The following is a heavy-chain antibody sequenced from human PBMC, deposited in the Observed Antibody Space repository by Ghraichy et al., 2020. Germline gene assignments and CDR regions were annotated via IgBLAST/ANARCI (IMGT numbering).Heavy chain of an antibody. CDR3: ARDPRQWLAYWYFDL. CDR1: GFTFSDYY. J-gene: IGHJ2*01. CDR2: ISSSGSTI. D-gene: IGHD6-19*01. Sequence: GSLRLSCAASGFTFSDYYMSWIRQAPGKGLEWVSYISSSGSTIYYADSVKGRFTISRDNAKNSLYLQMNSLRAEDTAVYYCARDPRQWLAYWYFDLWGRGTLVTVSS. V-gene: IGHV3-11*01.